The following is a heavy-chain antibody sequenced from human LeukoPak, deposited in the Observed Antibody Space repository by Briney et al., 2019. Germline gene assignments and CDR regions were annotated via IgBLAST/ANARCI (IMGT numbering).Heavy chain of an antibody. CDR3: GKDITPGGMDV. CDR1: GLTLDYYA. V-gene: IGHV3-9*01. Sequence: PGGSLRLSCVASGLTLDYYAMHWVRQAPGKGLEWVAGFSLDTDRIDYADSVKGRFTVSRDNAKNSLYLQMNSLRPEDTAVYYCGKDITPGGMDVWGRGTTVTVSS. D-gene: IGHD2-15*01. CDR2: FSLDTDRI. J-gene: IGHJ6*02.